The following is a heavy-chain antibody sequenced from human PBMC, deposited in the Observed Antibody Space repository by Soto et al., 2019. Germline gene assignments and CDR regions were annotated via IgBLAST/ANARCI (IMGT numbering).Heavy chain of an antibody. CDR1: GGTFSSYA. V-gene: IGHV1-69*01. Sequence: QVQLVQSGAEVKKPGSSVKVSCKASGGTFSSYAISWLRQAPGHGLEWMGGIIPIFGTANYAQKFQGRVTITADDSTSTAYMELSSLRSEDTAVYYCARVNPNSSSWYSKAFDYWGQGTLVTVSS. D-gene: IGHD6-13*01. J-gene: IGHJ4*02. CDR2: IIPIFGTA. CDR3: ARVNPNSSSWYSKAFDY.